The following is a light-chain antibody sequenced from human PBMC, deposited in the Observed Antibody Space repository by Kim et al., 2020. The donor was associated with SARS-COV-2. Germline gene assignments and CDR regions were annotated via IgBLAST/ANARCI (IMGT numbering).Light chain of an antibody. CDR3: QQYGTSVFT. CDR2: RAS. CDR1: QSVSSSY. J-gene: IGKJ3*01. Sequence: EIVLTQSPGTLSLSPGERATLSCRASQSVSSSYLAWYQQKGGQAPRLLIYRASSRATGIPDRFSGSGSGTDFTLTISRLEPEDFAVYYCQQYGTSVFTFGPGTKVDIK. V-gene: IGKV3-20*01.